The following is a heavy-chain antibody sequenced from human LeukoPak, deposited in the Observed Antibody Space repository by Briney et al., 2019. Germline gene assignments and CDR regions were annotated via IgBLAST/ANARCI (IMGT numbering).Heavy chain of an antibody. D-gene: IGHD2-2*01. V-gene: IGHV4-39*01. CDR1: GGSISSSSYY. J-gene: IGHJ4*02. CDR2: IYYSGST. CDR3: ARSFRYCSSTSCPFDY. Sequence: KPSETLSLTCTVSGGSISSSSYYWGWIRQPPGKGLEWIGSIYYSGSTYYNPSLKSRVTISVDTSKNQFSLKLSSVTAADTAVYYCARSFRYCSSTSCPFDYWGQGTLVTVSS.